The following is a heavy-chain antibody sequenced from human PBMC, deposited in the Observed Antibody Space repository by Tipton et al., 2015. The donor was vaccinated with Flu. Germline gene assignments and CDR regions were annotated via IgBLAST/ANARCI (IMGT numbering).Heavy chain of an antibody. D-gene: IGHD2-15*01. CDR3: AREYCSGGNCFQAFDI. V-gene: IGHV4-61*08. Sequence: TLSLTCTVSRGSVSGGDYYWNWIRQPPGKGLEWIGYIYDGKSVSYNSSLKSRVTISLGTSKNQISLNLNSVTAADTAFYYCAREYCSGGNCFQAFDIWGQGTMVTVSS. J-gene: IGHJ3*02. CDR1: RGSVSGGDYY. CDR2: IYDGKSV.